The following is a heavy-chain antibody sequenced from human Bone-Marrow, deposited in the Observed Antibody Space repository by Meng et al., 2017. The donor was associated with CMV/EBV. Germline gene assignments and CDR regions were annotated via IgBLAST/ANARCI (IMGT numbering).Heavy chain of an antibody. D-gene: IGHD1-7*01. J-gene: IGHJ6*02. CDR3: ATTGTTGYYGTDV. CDR2: IYPGDSDT. CDR1: GYSFTSYW. Sequence: GGSLRLSCKGSGYSFTSYWIGWVRQMPGKGLEWMGIIYPGDSDTRYSPSFQGQVTISADKSISTAYLQWSSLKASDTAMYYCATTGTTGYYGTDVWGQGTTVTVSS. V-gene: IGHV5-51*01.